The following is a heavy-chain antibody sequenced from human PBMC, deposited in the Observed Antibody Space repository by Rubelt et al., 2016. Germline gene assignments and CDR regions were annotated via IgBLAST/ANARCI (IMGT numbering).Heavy chain of an antibody. D-gene: IGHD2-8*02. CDR1: GGSISSYY. J-gene: IGHJ6*02. Sequence: QVQLQESGPGLVKPSETLSLTCTVSGGSISSYYWSWIRQPPGKGLEWIGYIYYSGSTNYNPSLKSRVPISVDTSRNQFSLKLSSVTAADTAVYYCARGRSGVYGMDVWGQGTTVTVSS. V-gene: IGHV4-59*01. CDR2: IYYSGST. CDR3: ARGRSGVYGMDV.